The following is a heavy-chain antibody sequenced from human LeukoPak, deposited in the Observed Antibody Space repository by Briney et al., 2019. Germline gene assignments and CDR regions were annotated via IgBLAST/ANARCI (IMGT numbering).Heavy chain of an antibody. Sequence: ASVKVSCKASGYTFTSYGISWVRQAPGQGLEWMGGIIPIFGTANYAQKFQGRVTITADESTSTAYMELSSLRSEDTAVYYCARANERITIFGVAYYYMDVWGKGTTVTVSS. V-gene: IGHV1-69*13. J-gene: IGHJ6*03. CDR3: ARANERITIFGVAYYYMDV. CDR1: GYTFTSYG. D-gene: IGHD3-3*01. CDR2: IIPIFGTA.